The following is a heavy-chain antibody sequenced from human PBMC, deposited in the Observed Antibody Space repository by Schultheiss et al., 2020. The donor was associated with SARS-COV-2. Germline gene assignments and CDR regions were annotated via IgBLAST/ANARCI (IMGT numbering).Heavy chain of an antibody. J-gene: IGHJ4*02. CDR2: INHSGST. Sequence: SETLSLTCAVSGGSISSGGYSWSWIRQPPGKGLEWIGEINHSGSTNYNPSLKSRVTISVDTSKNQFSLKLSSVTAADTAVYYCARDPKYSSSSLWGQGTLVTVSS. CDR3: ARDPKYSSSSL. V-gene: IGHV4-30-2*01. D-gene: IGHD6-6*01. CDR1: GGSISSGGYS.